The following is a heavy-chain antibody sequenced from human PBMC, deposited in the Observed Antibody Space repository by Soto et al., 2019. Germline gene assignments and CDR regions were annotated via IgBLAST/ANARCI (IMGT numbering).Heavy chain of an antibody. J-gene: IGHJ4*02. V-gene: IGHV1-3*01. CDR1: GYTFTRYA. CDR2: INAGKGNT. CDR3: ARDGAVAGDSNFDY. Sequence: ASVKVSCKASGYTFTRYAMHWVRQAPGQRLEWMGWINAGKGNTKYSQKFQGRVTITTDTSASTAYMELSSLRSEDTAVYYCARDGAVAGDSNFDYWGQGTLVTVSS. D-gene: IGHD6-19*01.